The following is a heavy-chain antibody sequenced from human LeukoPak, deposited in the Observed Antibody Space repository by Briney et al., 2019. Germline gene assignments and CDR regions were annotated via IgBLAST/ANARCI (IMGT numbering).Heavy chain of an antibody. CDR2: INHSGST. Sequence: SETLSLTCAVYGGSFSGYYWSWIRQPPGKGLEWIGEINHSGSTNYNPSLKSRVTISVDTSKNQFSLKLSSVTAADTAVYCVRGVGGEYFYFDRWGQGALVTVSA. CDR3: RGVGGEYFYFDR. V-gene: IGHV4-34*03. CDR1: GGSFSGYY. J-gene: IGHJ4*02. D-gene: IGHD1-26*01.